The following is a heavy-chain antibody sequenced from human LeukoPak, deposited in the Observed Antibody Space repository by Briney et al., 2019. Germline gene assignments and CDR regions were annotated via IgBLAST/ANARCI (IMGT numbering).Heavy chain of an antibody. CDR3: ARVPDDGDPNNGFDV. J-gene: IGHJ3*01. D-gene: IGHD4-17*01. V-gene: IGHV3-74*01. CDR2: INTDGSDT. Sequence: GGSLRLSCAASVFSLRNYWMHWVRQAPGKGLVWLSRINTDGSDTIYADSVKGRLTISRDNAKKTLYLQMNSLRAEDTAVYYCARVPDDGDPNNGFDVWGQGTLVSVSS. CDR1: VFSLRNYW.